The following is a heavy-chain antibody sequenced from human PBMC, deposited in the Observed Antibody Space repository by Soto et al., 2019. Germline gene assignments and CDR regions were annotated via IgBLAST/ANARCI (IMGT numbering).Heavy chain of an antibody. CDR1: GFTFSSYA. CDR3: ARDNGGNKGGVDSAFDI. J-gene: IGHJ3*02. CDR2: ISYDGSNK. D-gene: IGHD1-1*01. V-gene: IGHV3-30-3*01. Sequence: QVQLVESGGGVVQPGRSLRLSCAASGFTFSSYAMHWVRQAPGKGLEWVAVISYDGSNKYYADSVKGRFTISRDNSKNTLYLQMNSLRAEDTAVYYCARDNGGNKGGVDSAFDIWGQGTMVTVSS.